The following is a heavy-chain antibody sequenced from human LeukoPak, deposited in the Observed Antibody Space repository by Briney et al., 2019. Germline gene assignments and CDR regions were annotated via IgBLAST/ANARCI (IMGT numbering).Heavy chain of an antibody. CDR1: GFTVSSNY. J-gene: IGHJ5*02. D-gene: IGHD3-22*01. CDR2: IYSGGTT. Sequence: PGGSLRLSCAASGFTVSSNYMSWVRQPPGKGLEWVSVIYSGGTTYYADSVKGRFTISRDNSKNTLYLQTNSLRADDAAVYYCATNYYDSSGYYRFLNHWGQGTLVTVSS. CDR3: ATNYYDSSGYYRFLNH. V-gene: IGHV3-66*01.